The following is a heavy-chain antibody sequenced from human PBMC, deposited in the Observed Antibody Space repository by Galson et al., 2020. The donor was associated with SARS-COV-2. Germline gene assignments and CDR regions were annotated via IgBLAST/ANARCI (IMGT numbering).Heavy chain of an antibody. Sequence: SETLSLTCTVSGGSISSSYYWGWIRQPPGEGLEWIGIISYSGSSYYNPSLKSRATMSVDTSMNQFSLKLTSVTAADTAVYYCARRGGSGYGSGWFDPWGQVTLVTVSS. J-gene: IGHJ5*02. CDR3: ARRGGSGYGSGWFDP. D-gene: IGHD5-12*01. CDR2: ISYSGSS. CDR1: GGSISSSYY. V-gene: IGHV4-39*01.